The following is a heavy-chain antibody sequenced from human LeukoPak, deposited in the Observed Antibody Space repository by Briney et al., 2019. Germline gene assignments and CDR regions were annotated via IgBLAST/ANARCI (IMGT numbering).Heavy chain of an antibody. CDR3: AKDWGVQGRIFGVVIILALDY. D-gene: IGHD3-3*02. CDR1: GFTFSSYA. V-gene: IGHV3-23*01. J-gene: IGHJ4*02. Sequence: GGSLRLSCAASGFTFSSYAMSWVRQAPGKGLEWVSAISGSGGSTYYADSVKGRFTISRDNSKNTLYLQMNSLRAEDTAVYYCAKDWGVQGRIFGVVIILALDYWGQGTLVTVSS. CDR2: ISGSGGST.